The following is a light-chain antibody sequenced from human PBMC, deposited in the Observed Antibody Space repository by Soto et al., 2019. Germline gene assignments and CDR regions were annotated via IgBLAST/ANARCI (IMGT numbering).Light chain of an antibody. CDR2: DAS. CDR3: QQRSNWPYT. CDR1: QSVRRY. V-gene: IGKV3-11*01. Sequence: EIVLTQSPATLSLSPGERATLSCRASQSVRRYLAWYQQKPGQAPRLLIYDASNRAAAIPARFSGSGSGTDFTRNISSLEPEDFAVYYCQQRSNWPYTFGQGTKLEIK. J-gene: IGKJ2*01.